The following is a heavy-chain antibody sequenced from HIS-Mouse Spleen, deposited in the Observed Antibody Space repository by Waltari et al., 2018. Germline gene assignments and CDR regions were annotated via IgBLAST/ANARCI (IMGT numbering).Heavy chain of an antibody. D-gene: IGHD1-7*01. Sequence: QVQLQQWGAGLLKPSETLSLTCAVYGGSFSGYYWSWSRQPPGKGLEGIGEINHSGSNNSNPSLKSRVTISVDTSKNQFSLKLSSVTAADTAVYYCAGYNWNYGTDYWGQGTLVTVSS. CDR1: GGSFSGYY. V-gene: IGHV4-34*01. CDR3: AGYNWNYGTDY. CDR2: INHSGSN. J-gene: IGHJ4*02.